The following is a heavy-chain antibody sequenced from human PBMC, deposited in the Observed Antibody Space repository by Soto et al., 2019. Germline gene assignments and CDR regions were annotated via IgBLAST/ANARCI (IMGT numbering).Heavy chain of an antibody. CDR3: ARDRKQQLVHPYYYGMDV. V-gene: IGHV3-30-3*01. D-gene: IGHD6-13*01. J-gene: IGHJ6*02. Sequence: PGGSLRLSCAASGFTFSSYAMHWVRQAPGKGLEWVAVISYDGSNKYYADSVKGRFTISRDNSKNTLYLQMNSLRAEDTAVYYCARDRKQQLVHPYYYGMDVWGQGTTVTVSS. CDR1: GFTFSSYA. CDR2: ISYDGSNK.